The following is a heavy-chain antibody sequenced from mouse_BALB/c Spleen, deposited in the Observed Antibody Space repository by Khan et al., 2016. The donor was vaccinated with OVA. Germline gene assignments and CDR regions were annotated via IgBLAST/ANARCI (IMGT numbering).Heavy chain of an antibody. CDR1: GISITTGNYR. D-gene: IGHD1-1*01. Sequence: EVQLVETGPGLVKPSQTVSLTCTVTGISITTGNYRWSWIRQFPGNKLEWIGNIYYSGTITYNPSLTSRTTITRDTSKSQFFLEMNSLTAEETATYFCARDYGSLYWYFDVWGAGTTVTVSS. CDR2: IYYSGTI. J-gene: IGHJ1*01. CDR3: ARDYGSLYWYFDV. V-gene: IGHV3-5*02.